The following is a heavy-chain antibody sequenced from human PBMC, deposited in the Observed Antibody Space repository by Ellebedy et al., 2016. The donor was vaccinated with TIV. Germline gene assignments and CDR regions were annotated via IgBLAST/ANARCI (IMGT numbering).Heavy chain of an antibody. J-gene: IGHJ4*02. D-gene: IGHD3-22*01. CDR3: ARDDYYDNSDYPFDY. Sequence: AASVKVSCKASGYTFTGYYMHWVRQAPGQGLEWMGWINPNSGGTNSAQKFQGRVTMTTDTSISTAYMELSRLRSDDTAVYYCARDDYYDNSDYPFDYWGQGTLVTVSS. CDR2: INPNSGGT. V-gene: IGHV1-2*02. CDR1: GYTFTGYY.